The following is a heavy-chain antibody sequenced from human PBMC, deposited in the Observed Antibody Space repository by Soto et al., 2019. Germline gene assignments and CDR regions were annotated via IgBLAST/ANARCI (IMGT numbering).Heavy chain of an antibody. CDR1: GFTFSSYA. CDR2: ISGSGGST. D-gene: IGHD2-2*01. Sequence: PGGSLRLSCAASGFTFSSYAMSWVRQAPGKGLEWVSAISGSGGSTYYADSVKGRFTISRDNSKNTLYLQMNSLRAEDTAVYYCASSTSPLNWFDPWGQGTLVTVSS. J-gene: IGHJ5*02. V-gene: IGHV3-23*01. CDR3: ASSTSPLNWFDP.